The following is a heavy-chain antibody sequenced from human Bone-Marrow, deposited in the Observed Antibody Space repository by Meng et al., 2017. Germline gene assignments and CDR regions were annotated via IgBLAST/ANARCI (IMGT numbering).Heavy chain of an antibody. CDR3: AREIGWFGELLMDY. CDR2: TSSSGSAT. J-gene: IGHJ4*02. Sequence: GESLKISCAASGFTFSSYKINWVRQAPGKGLEWVSDTSSSGSATYYADSVKGRFTISRDNAKNSLYLQMNSLRAEDTAVYYCAREIGWFGELLMDYWGQGTLVTVSS. D-gene: IGHD3-10*01. CDR1: GFTFSSYK. V-gene: IGHV3-48*03.